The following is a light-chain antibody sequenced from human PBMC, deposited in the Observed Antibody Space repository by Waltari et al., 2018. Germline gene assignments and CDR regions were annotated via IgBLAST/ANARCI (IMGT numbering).Light chain of an antibody. J-gene: IGKJ4*02. CDR1: QSVSSY. CDR3: QHRSSWPLT. Sequence: EIVLTQSPATLSLSPGERAALSCRASQSVSSYLAWYQQKPGHAPRLLIYDAFNRATGIPARFSGSGSGTDCTLTITSLEPEDSAVYYCQHRSSWPLTFGGGTKVEI. CDR2: DAF. V-gene: IGKV3-11*01.